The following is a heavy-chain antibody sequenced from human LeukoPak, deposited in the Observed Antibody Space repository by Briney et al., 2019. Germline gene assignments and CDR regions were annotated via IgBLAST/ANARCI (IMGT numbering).Heavy chain of an antibody. D-gene: IGHD3-22*01. CDR2: ISSSSSYI. Sequence: PGGSLRLSCAASGFTFSSDSMNWVRQAPGKGLEWVSSISSSSSYIYYADSVKGRFTISRDNAKNSLYLQMNSLRAEDTAVYYCAGGGNYYDSSGYYYFDYWGQGTLVTVSS. J-gene: IGHJ4*02. CDR3: AGGGNYYDSSGYYYFDY. V-gene: IGHV3-21*01. CDR1: GFTFSSDS.